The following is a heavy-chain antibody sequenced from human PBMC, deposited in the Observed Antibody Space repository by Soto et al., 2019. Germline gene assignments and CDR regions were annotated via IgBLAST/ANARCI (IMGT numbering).Heavy chain of an antibody. CDR2: ISSSSSTI. CDR3: ARESITIFGVAAAFDY. V-gene: IGHV3-48*01. Sequence: EVQLVESGCGLVQPGGSLRLSCAASGFTFSSYSMNWVRQAPGKGLEWVSYISSSSSTIYYADSVKGRFTISRDNAKNSLYLQMNSLRAEDTAVYYCARESITIFGVAAAFDYWGQGTLVTVSS. J-gene: IGHJ4*02. D-gene: IGHD3-3*01. CDR1: GFTFSSYS.